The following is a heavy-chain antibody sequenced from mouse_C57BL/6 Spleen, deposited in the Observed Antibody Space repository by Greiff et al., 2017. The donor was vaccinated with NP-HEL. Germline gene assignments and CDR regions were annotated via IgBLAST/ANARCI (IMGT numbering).Heavy chain of an antibody. J-gene: IGHJ3*01. V-gene: IGHV5-2*01. CDR1: EYEFPSHD. CDR3: ARAGYDGAGFAY. D-gene: IGHD2-2*01. Sequence: EVKVVDSGGGLVQPGESLKLSCESNEYEFPSHDMSWVRKTPEKRLELVAAINSDGGSTYYPDTMERRFIISRDNTEKTLYLQMSSLRSEDTALYYCARAGYDGAGFAYWGQGTLVTVSA. CDR2: INSDGGST.